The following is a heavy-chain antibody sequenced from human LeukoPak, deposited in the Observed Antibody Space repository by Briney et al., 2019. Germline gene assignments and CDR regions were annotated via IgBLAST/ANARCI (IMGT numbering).Heavy chain of an antibody. D-gene: IGHD3-3*01. J-gene: IGHJ6*02. V-gene: IGHV3-9*01. CDR3: ASSAPNYDFWSGLYYYYGMDV. CDR2: ISWNSGNI. Sequence: GGSLRLSCAASGFTFDDYGMHWVRQPPGKGLEWVSGISWNSGNIGYADSVKGRFTISRDNSKNTLYLQMNSLRAEDTAVYYCASSAPNYDFWSGLYYYYGMDVWGQGTTVTVSS. CDR1: GFTFDDYG.